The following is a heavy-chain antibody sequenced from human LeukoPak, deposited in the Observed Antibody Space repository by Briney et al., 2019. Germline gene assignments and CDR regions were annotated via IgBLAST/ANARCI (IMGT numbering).Heavy chain of an antibody. J-gene: IGHJ6*03. CDR1: GLNFDNYA. CDR3: AKNKGSGSQVNYCMDV. CDR2: ISWNSGSI. V-gene: IGHV3-9*01. D-gene: IGHD3-10*01. Sequence: PGGSLRLSCAASGLNFDNYAMHWVRQAPGKGLEWVSGISWNSGSIDYADSVKGRFTVSRDNAKNSLYLQMNSLRAEDTAIYYCAKNKGSGSQVNYCMDVWGKGTTVTVSS.